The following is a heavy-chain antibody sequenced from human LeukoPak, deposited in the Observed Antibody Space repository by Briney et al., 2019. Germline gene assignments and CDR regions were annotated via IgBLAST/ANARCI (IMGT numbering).Heavy chain of an antibody. CDR2: ISYDGSNK. CDR1: GFTFSSYA. V-gene: IGHV3-30*07. CDR3: AKDISYYYGSGSPYYFDY. J-gene: IGHJ4*02. Sequence: GGSLRLSCAASGFTFSSYAMHWVRQAPGKGLEWGAVISYDGSNKYYADSVKGRFTISRDNSKNTLYLQMNSLRAEDTAVYYCAKDISYYYGSGSPYYFDYWGQGTLVTVSS. D-gene: IGHD3-10*01.